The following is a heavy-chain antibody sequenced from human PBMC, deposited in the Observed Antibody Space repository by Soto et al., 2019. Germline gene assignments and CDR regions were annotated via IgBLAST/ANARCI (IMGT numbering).Heavy chain of an antibody. CDR2: ISSNGKQK. V-gene: IGHV3-30*18. J-gene: IGHJ4*02. CDR3: AKDRTSTWSFEN. Sequence: QVQLVESGGGVVQPGTSLRLSCAASGLTFNSHGMHWVRQAPGKELEWVAVISSNGKQKYYADSVEGRFTISRDDSKSMVYLPMNSLGTEDTAVYYCAKDRTSTWSFENGGQGTLVTVSS. D-gene: IGHD2-8*02. CDR1: GLTFNSHG.